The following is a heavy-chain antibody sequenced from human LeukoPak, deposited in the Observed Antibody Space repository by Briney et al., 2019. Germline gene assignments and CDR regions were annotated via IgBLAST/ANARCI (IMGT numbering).Heavy chain of an antibody. V-gene: IGHV3-23*01. J-gene: IGHJ4*02. Sequence: GGSLRLSCAPSGFTLSSYAMSWVRQAPGKGLEWVSAISGSGGSTYYADSVKGRFTISTDKSTNTLYLQMNSLRDENTAVYYCAKGNHRIAAAGSYFDYWGQGTLVTVSS. CDR2: ISGSGGST. D-gene: IGHD6-13*01. CDR1: GFTLSSYA. CDR3: AKGNHRIAAAGSYFDY.